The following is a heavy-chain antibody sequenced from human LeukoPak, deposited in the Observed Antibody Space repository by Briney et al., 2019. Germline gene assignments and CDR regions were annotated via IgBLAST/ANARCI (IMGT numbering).Heavy chain of an antibody. CDR3: AKAQDPYYYGSGSPGGAFDI. CDR2: ISWNSGSI. J-gene: IGHJ3*02. D-gene: IGHD3-10*01. V-gene: IGHV3-9*01. Sequence: GRSLRLSCAASGFTLDDYAMHWVRQAPGKGLEWVSGISWNSGSIGYADSVKGRFTISRDNAKNSLYLQMNSLRAEDTALYYCAKAQDPYYYGSGSPGGAFDIWGQGTMVTVSS. CDR1: GFTLDDYA.